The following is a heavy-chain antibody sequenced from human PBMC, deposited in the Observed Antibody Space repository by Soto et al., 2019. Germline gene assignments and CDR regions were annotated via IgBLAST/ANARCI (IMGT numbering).Heavy chain of an antibody. V-gene: IGHV4-39*01. CDR1: GGSISSSSYY. Sequence: SETLSLTCTVSGGSISSSSYYWGWIRQPPGKGLEWIGSIYYSGSTYYNPSLKSRVTISVDTSKNHFSLKLSSVTAADTAVYYCARHLYTTTWYDFYYYGMDVWGQGTTVTVSS. J-gene: IGHJ6*02. D-gene: IGHD6-13*01. CDR3: ARHLYTTTWYDFYYYGMDV. CDR2: IYYSGST.